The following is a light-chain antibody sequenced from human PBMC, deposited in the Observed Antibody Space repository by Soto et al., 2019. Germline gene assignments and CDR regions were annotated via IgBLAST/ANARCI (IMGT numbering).Light chain of an antibody. CDR1: HIISET. CDR3: QQYGSSALT. CDR2: GAS. J-gene: IGKJ4*01. Sequence: TLSPATLSVSPGGRATLSCRASHIISETLSWYQQKPGQAPRLLLYGASSRATGIPDRFSGSGSGTDFTLTISRLEPEDFAVYYCQQYGSSALTFGGGTKVDIK. V-gene: IGKV3-20*01.